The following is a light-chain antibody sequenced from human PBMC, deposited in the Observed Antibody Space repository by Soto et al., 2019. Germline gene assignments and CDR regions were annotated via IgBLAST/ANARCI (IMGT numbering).Light chain of an antibody. CDR1: QSVSSN. CDR3: QQYGNSRWT. J-gene: IGKJ1*01. CDR2: GAS. Sequence: EIVMTQSPATLSVSPGERATLSCRASQSVSSNLAWYQQKPGQAPRLLIYGASNRATGIPDRFSGSGSGTDFTLTISRLEPEDFAVYYCQQYGNSRWTFGQGTKVDIK. V-gene: IGKV3-20*01.